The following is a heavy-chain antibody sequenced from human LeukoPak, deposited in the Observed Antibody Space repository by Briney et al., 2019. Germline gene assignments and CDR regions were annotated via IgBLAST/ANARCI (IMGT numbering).Heavy chain of an antibody. CDR3: ARAYTVGWPPDY. CDR1: GFTFSSYS. D-gene: IGHD1-26*01. CDR2: ISSSSSYI. V-gene: IGHV3-21*01. J-gene: IGHJ4*02. Sequence: GGSLRLSCAASGFTFSSYSMNWVRQAPGKGLEWVSSISSSSSYIYYADSVKGRFTISRDNAKNSLYLQMNSLRAEDTAVYYCARAYTVGWPPDYWGQGTLVTVSS.